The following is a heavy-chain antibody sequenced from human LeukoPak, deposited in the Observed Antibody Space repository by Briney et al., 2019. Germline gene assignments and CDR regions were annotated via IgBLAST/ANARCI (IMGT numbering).Heavy chain of an antibody. CDR3: AKVGMVVSTYYFDS. J-gene: IGHJ4*02. CDR2: ISGNAGTT. D-gene: IGHD4/OR15-4a*01. V-gene: IGHV3-23*01. Sequence: GSLRLSCAASGFTFGGYAMTWVRQAPGKGLEWLSLISGNAGTTYQPDSVKGRFTVSRDNSKNTLYLQMNSLRAEDTAVYYCAKVGMVVSTYYFDSWGQGTLVTVSS. CDR1: GFTFGGYA.